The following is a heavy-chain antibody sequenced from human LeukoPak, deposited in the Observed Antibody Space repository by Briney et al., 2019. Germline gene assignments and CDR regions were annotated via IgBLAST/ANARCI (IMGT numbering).Heavy chain of an antibody. J-gene: IGHJ3*01. Sequence: GGSLRLSCAASGFNFSDYYMTWIRQAPGKGLEWLSYISSTTGRIIYYADSVKGRFTISRDNTKNSLFLQMDSLRVEDTAVYYCARYYSDGFDVWGQGTVVTVSS. CDR2: ISSTTGRII. D-gene: IGHD3-10*01. CDR3: ARYYSDGFDV. V-gene: IGHV3-11*04. CDR1: GFNFSDYY.